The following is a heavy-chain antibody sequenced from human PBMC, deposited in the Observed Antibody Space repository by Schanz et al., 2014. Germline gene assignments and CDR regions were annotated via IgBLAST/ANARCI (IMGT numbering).Heavy chain of an antibody. J-gene: IGHJ3*02. V-gene: IGHV3-33*01. CDR1: GFTFSRFG. CDR3: ARGIITMVRGGDVGAFDI. CDR2: ISYDGSSK. D-gene: IGHD3-10*01. Sequence: QVQLVESGGGVVRPGRSLRLSCATSGFTFSRFGMHWVRQAPGKGPEWVALISYDGSSKNHADSVQGRFTISRDNSKNALYLQMDSLRAEDTAVYYCARGIITMVRGGDVGAFDIWGQGTMVTVSS.